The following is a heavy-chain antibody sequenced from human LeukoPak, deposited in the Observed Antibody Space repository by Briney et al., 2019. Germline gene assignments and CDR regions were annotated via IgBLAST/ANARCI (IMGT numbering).Heavy chain of an antibody. D-gene: IGHD2-15*01. Sequence: GGSLRLSCAASGFTFSSYGMHWVRQAPGKGLEWVAFIRYDGSNKYYADSVKGRFTISRGNSKNTLDLQMNSLRDEDTAVYYCAKRDVVGYCSGGNCYPFDYWGQGTLVTVSP. V-gene: IGHV3-30*02. CDR2: IRYDGSNK. CDR1: GFTFSSYG. J-gene: IGHJ4*02. CDR3: AKRDVVGYCSGGNCYPFDY.